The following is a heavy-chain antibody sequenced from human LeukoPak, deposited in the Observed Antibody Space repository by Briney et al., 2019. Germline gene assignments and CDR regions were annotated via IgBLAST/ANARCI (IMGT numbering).Heavy chain of an antibody. J-gene: IGHJ4*02. Sequence: SETLSLTCAVYGGSFSGYYWSWIRQPPGKGLEWIGEINHSGSTNYNPSLKSRVTISVDTSKNQFSLKLSSVTAADTAVYYCARHFLWFGESAPRDWGQGTLVTVSS. V-gene: IGHV4-34*01. CDR3: ARHFLWFGESAPRD. CDR1: GGSFSGYY. CDR2: INHSGST. D-gene: IGHD3-10*01.